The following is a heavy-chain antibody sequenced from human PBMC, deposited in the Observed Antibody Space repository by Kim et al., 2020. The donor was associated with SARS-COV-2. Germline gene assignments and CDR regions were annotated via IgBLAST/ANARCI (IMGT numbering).Heavy chain of an antibody. D-gene: IGHD5-12*01. J-gene: IGHJ4*02. Sequence: GGSLRLSCAASGFTFSPSDMTWFRQAPGKGLEWVSTIRGNIGSTYYADHVKGRFSISREDSKNTLYLQMSSLRAEDTAVYFCARREGSAFTGSVWGQGTLVTVSS. CDR3: ARREGSAFTGSV. V-gene: IGHV3-23*01. CDR2: IRGNIGST. CDR1: GFTFSPSD.